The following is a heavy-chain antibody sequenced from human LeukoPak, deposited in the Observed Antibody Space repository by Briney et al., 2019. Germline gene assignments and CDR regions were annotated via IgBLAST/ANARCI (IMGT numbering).Heavy chain of an antibody. CDR3: AKDNPLHHYEMLYFFDY. CDR1: GFSFSSYA. V-gene: IGHV3-23*01. CDR2: ISGSGYSA. Sequence: GGSLRLSCAASGFSFSSYAMSWVRQTPGKGLEWVAGISGSGYSAYYADSVKGRFTISRDNSKNTLYLQMSSLRAEDTAVFYLAKDNPLHHYEMLYFFDYWGQGALVTVSS. J-gene: IGHJ4*02. D-gene: IGHD3-3*01.